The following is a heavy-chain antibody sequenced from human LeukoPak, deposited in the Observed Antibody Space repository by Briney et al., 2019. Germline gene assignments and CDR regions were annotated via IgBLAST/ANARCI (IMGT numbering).Heavy chain of an antibody. D-gene: IGHD2-2*01. J-gene: IGHJ4*02. CDR1: GFTFSSYA. CDR2: ISGSGGST. V-gene: IGHV3-23*01. Sequence: PGGSLRLSCAASGFTFSSYAMSWVRQAPGKGLGWVSAISGSGGSTYYADSVKGRFTISRDNSKNTLYLQMNSLRAEDTAVYYCAKCPLNPYCSSTSCYCYVDYWGQGTLVTVSS. CDR3: AKCPLNPYCSSTSCYCYVDY.